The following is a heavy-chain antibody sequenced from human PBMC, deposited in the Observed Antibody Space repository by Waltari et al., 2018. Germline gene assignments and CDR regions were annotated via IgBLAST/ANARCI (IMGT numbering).Heavy chain of an antibody. V-gene: IGHV3-23*01. D-gene: IGHD3-22*01. CDR2: ISGSGGRT. CDR1: GFTFSSYA. Sequence: EVQLLESGGGLVQPGGSLRLSCAASGFTFSSYAMSWVRQAPGKGLEWVSAISGSGGRTYDADSVKGRFTISRDNSKNTLYLQMNSLRAEDTAVYYCAKAPDSSGYYIDYWGQGTLVTVSS. J-gene: IGHJ4*02. CDR3: AKAPDSSGYYIDY.